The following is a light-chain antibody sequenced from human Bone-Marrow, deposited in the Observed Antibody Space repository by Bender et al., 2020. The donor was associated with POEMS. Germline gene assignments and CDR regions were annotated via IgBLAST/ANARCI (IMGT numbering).Light chain of an antibody. CDR2: SNY. J-gene: IGLJ3*02. CDR1: SSNIGSHT. CDR3: SSWDDSLSGWV. V-gene: IGLV1-44*01. Sequence: QSVLTQPPSASGTPGQSVIISCSGSSSNIGSHTVNWYQQLPGMAPKLLIYSNYQRPSGVPARFSGSKSGTSASLAISDIQSEDEGDYYCSSWDDSLSGWVFGGGTKLTVL.